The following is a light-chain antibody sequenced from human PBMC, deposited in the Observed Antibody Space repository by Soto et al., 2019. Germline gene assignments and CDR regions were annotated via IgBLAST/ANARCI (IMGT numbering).Light chain of an antibody. CDR2: GAS. Sequence: EIVLTQSPGTLSLSPGERATLSCRASQSVSSSYLAWYQQKPGQAPRLLIYGASSRATCIPDRFSGSGSRTDFTLTISRLEPEDFAVYYCQQYGSSLALTFGGGTKLEIK. CDR1: QSVSSSY. J-gene: IGKJ4*01. V-gene: IGKV3-20*01. CDR3: QQYGSSLALT.